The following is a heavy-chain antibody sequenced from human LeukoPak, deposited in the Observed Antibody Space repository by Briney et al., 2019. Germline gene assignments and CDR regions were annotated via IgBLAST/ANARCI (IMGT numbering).Heavy chain of an antibody. J-gene: IGHJ5*02. V-gene: IGHV4-4*09. CDR2: IYRGGTI. CDR3: ARHWLEAAKTYSYWFDP. D-gene: IGHD6-13*01. Sequence: SETLSLTCSVSGGSISDYYWSWIRQSPGKGLEWIGYIYRGGTINYNPSVKSRVTMSLDTSKNQISLMLNSVTAADTAIYYCARHWLEAAKTYSYWFDPWGQGTLVTVSS. CDR1: GGSISDYY.